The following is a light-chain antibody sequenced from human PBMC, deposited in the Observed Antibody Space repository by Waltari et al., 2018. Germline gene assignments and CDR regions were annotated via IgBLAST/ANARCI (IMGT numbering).Light chain of an antibody. CDR3: QQSYTPPPT. CDR2: AAS. V-gene: IGKV1-39*01. Sequence: QMTQSPSSLSASVGDRVTIACRASQSISTYLNRYRHKPGKAPELLIFAASSLQSGVPSRFSGSGSGTDFTLTISSLQAEDFATYYCQQSYTPPPTFGQGTRLDIK. J-gene: IGKJ5*01. CDR1: QSISTY.